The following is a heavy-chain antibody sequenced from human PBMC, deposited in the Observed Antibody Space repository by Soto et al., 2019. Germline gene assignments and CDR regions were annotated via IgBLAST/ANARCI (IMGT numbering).Heavy chain of an antibody. V-gene: IGHV4-38-2*02. CDR3: AREKVGTTFFDN. D-gene: IGHD1-1*01. J-gene: IGHJ4*02. Sequence: SETLSLTCSVSGFAISRGYYWSWVRQPPGKGLEWIGSIYPSVSSYHNPSLATRLRLSIDTSKNQFTLDLTSVTAADTALYFCAREKVGTTFFDNWGQGIQVTVSS. CDR1: GFAISRGYY. CDR2: IYPSVSS.